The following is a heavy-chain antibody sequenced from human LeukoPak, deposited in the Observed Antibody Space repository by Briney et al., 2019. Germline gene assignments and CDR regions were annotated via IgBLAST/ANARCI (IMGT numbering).Heavy chain of an antibody. CDR1: GFTFSSYA. CDR2: ISGSGDST. CDR3: AKTRPLDSSSWSHGDY. Sequence: GGSLRLSCAASGFTFSSYAMSWVCQAPGKGLGWVSAISGSGDSTYYGDSVKGRFTISRDNSKNTLYLQMNSLRAEDTAVYYCAKTRPLDSSSWSHGDYWGQGTLVTVSS. V-gene: IGHV3-23*01. J-gene: IGHJ4*02. D-gene: IGHD6-13*01.